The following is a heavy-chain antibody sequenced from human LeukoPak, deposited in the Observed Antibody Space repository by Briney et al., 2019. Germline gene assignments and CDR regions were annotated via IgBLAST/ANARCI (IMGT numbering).Heavy chain of an antibody. CDR1: GGSISGLY. D-gene: IGHD2-15*01. V-gene: IGHV4-59*11. Sequence: PSETLSLTCTVSGGSISGLYWGWIRQPPGKGLEWIGYINCSGSTDYNPSLKSRVTISLDTSKNQFSLKLSSVTAADTAVYYCARDVGGGPFFDYWGQGTLVTVSS. J-gene: IGHJ4*02. CDR2: INCSGST. CDR3: ARDVGGGPFFDY.